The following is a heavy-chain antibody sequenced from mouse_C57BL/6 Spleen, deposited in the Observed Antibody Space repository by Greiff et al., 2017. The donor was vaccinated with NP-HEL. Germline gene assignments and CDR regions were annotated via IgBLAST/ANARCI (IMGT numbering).Heavy chain of an antibody. CDR3: ARTLPPYAMDY. D-gene: IGHD2-1*01. J-gene: IGHJ4*01. Sequence: VQLQQSGPELVKPGASVKISCKASGYSFTSYYIHWVKQRPGQGLEWIGWIYPGSGNTKYNEKFKGKATLTADTSSSTAYMQLSSLTSEDSAVYYCARTLPPYAMDYWGQGTSVTVSS. CDR2: IYPGSGNT. V-gene: IGHV1-66*01. CDR1: GYSFTSYY.